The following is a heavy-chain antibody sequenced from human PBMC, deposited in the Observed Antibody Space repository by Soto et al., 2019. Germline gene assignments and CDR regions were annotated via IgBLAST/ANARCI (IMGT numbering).Heavy chain of an antibody. CDR2: ITTGGINT. CDR1: GFTFASYA. Sequence: EAQLLESGGGLVQPGESLRLSCATSGFTFASYAMTWVRQAPGKGLEWVSSITTGGINTHYADFVRGRFTISRDNSKNTVYLEMKTLSAEDTAVYYCGKVITDYSKAVGDDWGQGTLVTVSS. V-gene: IGHV3-23*01. D-gene: IGHD4-4*01. J-gene: IGHJ4*02. CDR3: GKVITDYSKAVGDD.